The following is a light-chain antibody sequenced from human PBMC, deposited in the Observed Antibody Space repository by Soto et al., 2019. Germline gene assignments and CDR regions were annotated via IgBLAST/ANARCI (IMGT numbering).Light chain of an antibody. J-gene: IGKJ1*01. V-gene: IGKV3-20*01. Sequence: EIVMTQSPATLSVSPGERATFSCRASQSVSSNLAWYQQKPGQAPRLLIYAASSRATGIPDRFSGSGSGTDFSLTISRLEAEDFAVYYCQQYGSSPRTFGQGTKV. CDR1: QSVSSN. CDR2: AAS. CDR3: QQYGSSPRT.